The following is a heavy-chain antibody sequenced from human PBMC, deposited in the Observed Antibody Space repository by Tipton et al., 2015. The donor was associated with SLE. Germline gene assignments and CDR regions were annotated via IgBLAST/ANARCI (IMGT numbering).Heavy chain of an antibody. CDR1: GGSISSGGYY. V-gene: IGHV4-31*03. J-gene: IGHJ3*02. Sequence: TLSLTCTVSGGSISSGGYYWSWIRQHPGKGLEWFGYIYYSGSTYYNPSLKSRVTISVDTSKNQFSLKLSSVTAADTAVYYCARRDKYYDSSGYPYDAFDIWGQGTMVTVSS. CDR3: ARRDKYYDSSGYPYDAFDI. D-gene: IGHD3-22*01. CDR2: IYYSGST.